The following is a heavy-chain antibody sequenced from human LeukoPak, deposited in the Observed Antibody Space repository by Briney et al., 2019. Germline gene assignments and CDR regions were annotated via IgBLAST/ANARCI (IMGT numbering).Heavy chain of an antibody. J-gene: IGHJ3*02. V-gene: IGHV3-21*04. CDR1: GFTFSSYS. CDR3: ALDPRWGTTFDI. D-gene: IGHD3-16*01. Sequence: GGSLRLSCAASGFTFSSYSISWVRQAPGKGLEWVSAISSGSGYILYADSVKGRFTVSRDNARNSVSLQMNSLRVDDTAVYFCALDPRWGTTFDIWGQGTMVTVSS. CDR2: ISSGSGYI.